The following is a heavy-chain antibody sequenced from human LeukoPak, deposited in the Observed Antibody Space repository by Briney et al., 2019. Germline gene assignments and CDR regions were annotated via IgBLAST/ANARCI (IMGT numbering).Heavy chain of an antibody. J-gene: IGHJ6*02. Sequence: SETLSLTCAVYGGSFSGYYWSWIRQPPGKGLEWIGEINHSGSTNYNPSLKSRVTISVDTSKNQFSLKLSSVTAADTAVYYCARLVSGGSSFIPFYGMDVWGQGTTVTVSS. CDR1: GGSFSGYY. CDR2: INHSGST. V-gene: IGHV4-34*01. D-gene: IGHD2-15*01. CDR3: ARLVSGGSSFIPFYGMDV.